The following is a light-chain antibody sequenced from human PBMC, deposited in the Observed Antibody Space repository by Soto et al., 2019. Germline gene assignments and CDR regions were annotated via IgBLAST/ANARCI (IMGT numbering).Light chain of an antibody. Sequence: QSALTQPASVSGSPGQSITISCTGTSSDVGGYNYVSWYQHHPGKAPKLMIFEVSNRPSGVSNRFSGSKSGNTASLIISGLQAEDEADYYCSSQTGSATMVFGGGTKVTVL. J-gene: IGLJ2*01. CDR3: SSQTGSATMV. CDR2: EVS. CDR1: SSDVGGYNY. V-gene: IGLV2-14*01.